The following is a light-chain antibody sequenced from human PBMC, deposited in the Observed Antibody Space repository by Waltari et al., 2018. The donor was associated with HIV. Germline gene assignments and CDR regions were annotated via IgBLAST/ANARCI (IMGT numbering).Light chain of an antibody. CDR2: GDE. CDR3: QSSDRNNQV. CDR1: GGSITSNY. J-gene: IGLJ3*02. V-gene: IGLV6-57*01. Sequence: NFMLTQPHSVSESPGKTVTISCTRTGGSITSNYVQWYHRRPRGSPTTVIYGDEQRPSGVPGRFSGSIDSSSNSASLTISGLKPEDEADYYCQSSDRNNQVFGGGTKLTVL.